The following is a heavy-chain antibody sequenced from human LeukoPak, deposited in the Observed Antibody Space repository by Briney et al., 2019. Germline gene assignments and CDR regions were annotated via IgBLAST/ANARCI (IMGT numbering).Heavy chain of an antibody. Sequence: SETLSLTCTVSGGSISSSSDYWGWIRQPPGKGLEWIGSIYYSGSTYYNPSLKSRVTISVDTSKNQFSLKLSSVTAADTAVYYCARLVGSGWKGAWFDPWGQGTLVTVSS. CDR2: IYYSGST. CDR1: GGSISSSSDY. CDR3: ARLVGSGWKGAWFDP. V-gene: IGHV4-39*01. J-gene: IGHJ5*02. D-gene: IGHD6-19*01.